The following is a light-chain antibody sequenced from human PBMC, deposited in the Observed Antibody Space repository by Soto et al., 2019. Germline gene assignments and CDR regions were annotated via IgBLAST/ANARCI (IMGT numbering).Light chain of an antibody. CDR1: SSNIGACYD. Sequence: QSVLTQPPSVSGAPGQRVTISCTGSSSNIGACYDVHWYQQLPGTAPKLLIYGNSNRPSGVPDRFSGSKSGTSASLAITGLQAAEEADDYCHSYDSSMSGSKVFGSGTKLTVL. CDR3: HSYDSSMSGSKV. CDR2: GNS. J-gene: IGLJ1*01. V-gene: IGLV1-40*01.